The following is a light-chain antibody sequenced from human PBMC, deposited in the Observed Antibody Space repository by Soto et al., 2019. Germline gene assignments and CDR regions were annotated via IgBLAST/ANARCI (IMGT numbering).Light chain of an antibody. V-gene: IGLV2-14*01. CDR3: SSFTTSSTSV. CDR1: SSDVGRYNY. Sequence: QSVLAQPASVSGSPGQSITISCTGTSSDVGRYNYVSWFQQYPGKAPKLLIYDVSNWPSGVSDRFSGSKSGNTASLTISGLQAEDEADYYCSSFTTSSTSVFGTGTKVTVL. CDR2: DVS. J-gene: IGLJ1*01.